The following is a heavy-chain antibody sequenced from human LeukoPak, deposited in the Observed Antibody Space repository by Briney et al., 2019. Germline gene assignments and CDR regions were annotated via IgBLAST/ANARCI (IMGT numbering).Heavy chain of an antibody. CDR1: GDSISSYY. V-gene: IGHV4-59*01. CDR2: IYYSGSS. J-gene: IGHJ4*02. Sequence: QVQLQESGPGLVKPSETLSLTCTVSGDSISSYYWSWIRQPPGKGLAWIGYIYYSGSSNYNPSLKSRVTMSVDTSKNQLSLKLSSVTAADTAVYYCAKAKKAVAGFFDFWGQGTLVTVSS. CDR3: AKAKKAVAGFFDF. D-gene: IGHD6-19*01.